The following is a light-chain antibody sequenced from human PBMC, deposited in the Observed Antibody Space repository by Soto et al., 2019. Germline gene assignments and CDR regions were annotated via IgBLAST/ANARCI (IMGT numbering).Light chain of an antibody. J-gene: IGKJ1*01. V-gene: IGKV3-20*01. CDR3: QQYGSSSWT. Sequence: EIVMTQSPGTLSLSPGERATLSCRDSQSVSSSYLAWYQQKPGQAPRLLIYGTSSRATAIPDRFSGSGSGTDFTLTISRLEPEVFAVYYCQQYGSSSWTFGQGTKVEIK. CDR1: QSVSSSY. CDR2: GTS.